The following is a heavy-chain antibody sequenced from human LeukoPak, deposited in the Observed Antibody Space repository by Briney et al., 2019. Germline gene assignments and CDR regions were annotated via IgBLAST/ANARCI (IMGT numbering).Heavy chain of an antibody. Sequence: GGSLRLSCAASGFTFSSYGMHWVRQAPGKGLEWVAVISYDGSNKYYADSVKGRFTISRDNSKNTLYLQMNSLRAEDTAVYYCARDTTMAPYYFDYWGQGTLVTVSS. V-gene: IGHV3-30*03. CDR1: GFTFSSYG. J-gene: IGHJ4*02. D-gene: IGHD5-18*01. CDR3: ARDTTMAPYYFDY. CDR2: ISYDGSNK.